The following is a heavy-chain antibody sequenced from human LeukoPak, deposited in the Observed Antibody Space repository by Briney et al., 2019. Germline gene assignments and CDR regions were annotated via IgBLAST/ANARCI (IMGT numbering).Heavy chain of an antibody. CDR1: GRSISSYY. D-gene: IGHD3-9*01. CDR2: IFPSGST. V-gene: IGHV4-59*01. CDR3: AGLSGYDILTGYYKRAFDI. J-gene: IGHJ3*02. Sequence: PSETLSLTCFVYGRSISSYYWRWIRQPPGMGLEYIGYIFPSGSTNYNLSLKSRVHISVDTAKSQCSLNLSSVTAADTAVYYCAGLSGYDILTGYYKRAFDIWGQGTMVTVSS.